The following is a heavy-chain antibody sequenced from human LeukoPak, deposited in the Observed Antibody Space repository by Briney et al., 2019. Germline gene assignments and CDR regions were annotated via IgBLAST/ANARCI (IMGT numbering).Heavy chain of an antibody. D-gene: IGHD2-2*01. Sequence: PSGGSLRLSCAASGFTFSSYGMHWVRQAPGKGLEWVAVISYDGSNKYYADSVKGRFTISRDNSKNTLYLQMNSLRAEDTAVYYCAKDQGRGVVPAAPYYYYGMDVWGQGTTVTVSS. CDR2: ISYDGSNK. CDR1: GFTFSSYG. V-gene: IGHV3-30*18. CDR3: AKDQGRGVVPAAPYYYYGMDV. J-gene: IGHJ6*02.